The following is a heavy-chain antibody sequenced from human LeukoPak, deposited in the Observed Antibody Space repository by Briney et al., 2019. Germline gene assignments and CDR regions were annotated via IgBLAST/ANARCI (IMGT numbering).Heavy chain of an antibody. V-gene: IGHV3-21*01. CDR3: AREFKSGYGMWA. J-gene: IGHJ5*02. CDR2: ITSGSDYI. D-gene: IGHD5-18*01. CDR1: VFPFSSYT. Sequence: GGSLRLSCTASVFPFSSYTMNWVRQAPGKGLEWVSSITSGSDYIYYADSVKGRFTISRDNAENSLHLQMNSLRAEDTAVYYCAREFKSGYGMWAWGQGTLVTVSS.